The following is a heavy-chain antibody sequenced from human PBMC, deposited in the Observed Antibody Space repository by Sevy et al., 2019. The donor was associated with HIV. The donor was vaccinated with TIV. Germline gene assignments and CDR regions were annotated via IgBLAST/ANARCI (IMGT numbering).Heavy chain of an antibody. CDR3: TRGGARDSSSWYDYFDY. D-gene: IGHD6-13*01. CDR2: IRSKGNGYAT. CDR1: GFTFSGSA. J-gene: IGHJ4*02. Sequence: GGSLRLSCAASGFTFSGSAMQWVRQASGKGLEWVGRIRSKGNGYATAYAASVKGRYTISRDDSKNTVYLQMNSLKTADTAVYYCTRGGARDSSSWYDYFDYWGQGTLVTVSS. V-gene: IGHV3-73*01.